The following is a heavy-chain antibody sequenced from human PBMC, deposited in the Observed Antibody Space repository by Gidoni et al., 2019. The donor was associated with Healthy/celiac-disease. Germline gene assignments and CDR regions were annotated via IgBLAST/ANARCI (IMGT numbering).Heavy chain of an antibody. J-gene: IGHJ5*02. CDR1: GFPFGPSP. CDR3: AKSANCISTSCYHWFDP. V-gene: IGHV3-23*01. D-gene: IGHD2-2*01. Sequence: EVQLLESGGGLVQPGGSLRLSCAASGFPFGPSPMSWVRQAPGKVLEWVAAIRGSGGSKYYADSVKGRFTISRDNSKNTLYLQMNSLRAEDTAVYYCAKSANCISTSCYHWFDPWGQGTLVTVSS. CDR2: IRGSGGSK.